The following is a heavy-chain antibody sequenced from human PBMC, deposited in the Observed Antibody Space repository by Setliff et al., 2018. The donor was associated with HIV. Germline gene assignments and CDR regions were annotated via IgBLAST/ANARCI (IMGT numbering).Heavy chain of an antibody. CDR3: ARVRERVTIFGVVRDFDS. J-gene: IGHJ4*02. CDR1: GYTFTKYG. V-gene: IGHV1-18*01. D-gene: IGHD3-3*01. CDR2: ISANNGSS. Sequence: ASVKVSCKSSGYTFTKYGITWVRQAPGQGLEWMGWISANNGSSYFAQKLQDRVTMTSDTSTSTAYMELRSLRSDDTAVYYCARVRERVTIFGVVRDFDSWGQGTLVTVS.